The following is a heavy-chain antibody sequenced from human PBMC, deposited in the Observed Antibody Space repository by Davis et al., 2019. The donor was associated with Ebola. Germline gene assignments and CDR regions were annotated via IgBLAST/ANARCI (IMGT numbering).Heavy chain of an antibody. V-gene: IGHV4-39*02. D-gene: IGHD3-10*01. CDR3: ARDGHPGY. Sequence: PSETLSLTCTVSGGSISSSSYYWGWIRQPPGKGLEWIGSIYYSGSTYYNPSLKSRVTISVDTSKNQFSLKLSSVTAADTAVYYCARDGHPGYWGQGTLVTVSS. J-gene: IGHJ4*02. CDR1: GGSISSSSYY. CDR2: IYYSGST.